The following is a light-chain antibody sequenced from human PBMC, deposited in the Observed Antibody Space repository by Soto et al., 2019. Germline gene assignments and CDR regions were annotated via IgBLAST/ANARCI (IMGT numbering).Light chain of an antibody. CDR1: SANIGAAYN. CDR2: GNN. J-gene: IGLJ1*01. V-gene: IGLV1-40*01. Sequence: QSVLTQPPSVSGAPGPRVTISCTGSSANIGAAYNVDGYQQLPGTAPKLLIYGNNNRPSGVPARFSGSKSGTAASLAIAGLQAEDEGDYYYQSYDSSLSGYVFGTGTKVTVL. CDR3: QSYDSSLSGYV.